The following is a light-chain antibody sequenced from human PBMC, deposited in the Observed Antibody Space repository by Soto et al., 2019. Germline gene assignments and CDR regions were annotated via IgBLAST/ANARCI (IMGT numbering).Light chain of an antibody. J-gene: IGKJ4*01. Sequence: EMVMTQSPATLCVSPGERATLSCRASESVSSSLAWYQHKPGQSPRLLIYGASTRATNIAARFSGSGSGTEFTLTISSLQSEDFAVYYCQQYRNWPLTFGGGTKVEI. CDR2: GAS. V-gene: IGKV3-15*01. CDR3: QQYRNWPLT. CDR1: ESVSSS.